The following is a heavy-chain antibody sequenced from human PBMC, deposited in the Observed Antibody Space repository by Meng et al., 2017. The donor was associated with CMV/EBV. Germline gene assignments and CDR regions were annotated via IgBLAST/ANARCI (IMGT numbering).Heavy chain of an antibody. D-gene: IGHD3-10*01. J-gene: IGHJ5*02. CDR3: TSIGYGSGT. V-gene: IGHV3-73*01. CDR2: IRSKANSYAT. Sequence: LSCAASGFTFRGSAMHWVRQAFGQGLEWVGRIRSKANSYATAYAASVKGRFTISRDDSKNTAYLQMNSLKTEDTAVYYCTSIGYGSGTWGQGTLVTVSS. CDR1: GFTFRGSA.